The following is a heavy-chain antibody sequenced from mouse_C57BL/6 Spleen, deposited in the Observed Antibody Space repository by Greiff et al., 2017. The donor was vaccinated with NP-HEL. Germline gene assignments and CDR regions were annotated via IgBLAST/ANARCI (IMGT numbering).Heavy chain of an antibody. V-gene: IGHV5-15*01. CDR2: ISNLAYSI. CDR1: GFTFSDYG. J-gene: IGHJ3*01. D-gene: IGHD2-5*01. CDR3: ARCDYSNFFAY. Sequence: EVKLVESGGGLVQPGGSLKLSCAASGFTFSDYGMAWVRQAPRKGPEWVAFISNLAYSIYYADTVTGRFTISRENAKNTLYLEMSSLMSEDTAMYYCARCDYSNFFAYWGQGTLVTVSA.